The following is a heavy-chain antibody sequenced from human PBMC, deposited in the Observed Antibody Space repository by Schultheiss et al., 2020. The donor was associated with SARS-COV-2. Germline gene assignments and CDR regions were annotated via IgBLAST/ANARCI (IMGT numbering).Heavy chain of an antibody. CDR3: ARGGIAAAGTEYFQH. CDR1: GFTFSSYA. CDR2: ISGSGGST. V-gene: IGHV3-23*01. Sequence: GGSLRLSCAASGFTFSSYAMSWVRQAPGKGLEWVSAISGSGGSTYYADSVKGRFTISRDNSKNTLYLHMNSLRADDTAVYYCARGGIAAAGTEYFQHWGQGTLVTVSS. D-gene: IGHD6-13*01. J-gene: IGHJ1*01.